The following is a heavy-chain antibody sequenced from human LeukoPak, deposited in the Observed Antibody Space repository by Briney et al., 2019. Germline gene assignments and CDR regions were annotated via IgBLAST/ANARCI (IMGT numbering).Heavy chain of an antibody. CDR1: GGSVSSAVYY. V-gene: IGHV4-61*08. Sequence: SETLSLTCSVSGGSVSSAVYYWSWIRQPPGKGPEWIGYVYYSRSTKYNPSLKSRVTISVDTSKNQFSLKLSSVTAADTAVYYCASRSDFHYYYYYGMDVWGQGTTVTVSS. CDR3: ASRSDFHYYYYYGMDV. CDR2: VYYSRST. J-gene: IGHJ6*02. D-gene: IGHD3/OR15-3a*01.